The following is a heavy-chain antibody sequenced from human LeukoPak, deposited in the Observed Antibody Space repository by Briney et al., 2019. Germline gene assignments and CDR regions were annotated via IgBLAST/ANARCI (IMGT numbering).Heavy chain of an antibody. J-gene: IGHJ4*02. CDR1: GYTFTGHY. CDR2: INPKNAAT. CDR3: ARTLYIASAPGGVDY. V-gene: IGHV1-2*02. Sequence: ASVKVSCKASGYTFTGHYIHWVRQAPGQGLEWMGWINPKNAATNYAQKFQGRVTMTRDTSTGTVYMEVNALRSDDTAVYYCARTLYIASAPGGVDYWGQGTLVTVSS. D-gene: IGHD3-16*01.